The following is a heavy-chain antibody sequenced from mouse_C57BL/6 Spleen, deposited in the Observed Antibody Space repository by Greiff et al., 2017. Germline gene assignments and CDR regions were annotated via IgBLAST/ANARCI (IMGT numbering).Heavy chain of an antibody. CDR1: GYTFTSYW. CDR3: ARDSNFSYYYDMDD. CDR2: IDPSDSYT. Sequence: QVQLQQPGAELVMPGASVKLSCKASGYTFTSYWMHWVKQRPGQGLEWIGEIDPSDSYTNYNQKFKGKSTLTVDKSSSTAYMQLSSLTSEDSAVYYCARDSNFSYYYDMDDWGQGTSVTVSS. V-gene: IGHV1-69*01. D-gene: IGHD2-5*01. J-gene: IGHJ4*01.